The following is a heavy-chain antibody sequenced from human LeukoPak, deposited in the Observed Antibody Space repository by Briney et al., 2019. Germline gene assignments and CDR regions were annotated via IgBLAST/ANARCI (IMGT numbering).Heavy chain of an antibody. CDR3: AHEIGYSPGWYFDY. D-gene: IGHD6-19*01. V-gene: IGHV3-72*01. Sequence: PGGSLRLSCAASGFTFSDHYMDWVRQAPGKGLEWVGRTRNKANSYTTEYAASVKGRFTISRDDSKNSLYLQMNSLKTEDTAVYYCAHEIGYSPGWYFDYWGQGTLVTVSS. CDR2: TRNKANSYTT. J-gene: IGHJ4*02. CDR1: GFTFSDHY.